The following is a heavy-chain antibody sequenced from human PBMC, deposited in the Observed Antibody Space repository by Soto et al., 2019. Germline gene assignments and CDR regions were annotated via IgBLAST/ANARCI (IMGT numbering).Heavy chain of an antibody. V-gene: IGHV4-34*01. CDR2: INHSGST. CDR1: GGSFSGYY. Sequence: LSLTCAVYGGSFSGYYWSWIRQPPGKGLEWIGEINHSGSTNYNPSLKSRVTISVDTSKNQFSLKLSSVTAADTAVYYCARGQRYDFWSGYYGTFDYWGQGTLVTVSS. J-gene: IGHJ4*02. D-gene: IGHD3-3*01. CDR3: ARGQRYDFWSGYYGTFDY.